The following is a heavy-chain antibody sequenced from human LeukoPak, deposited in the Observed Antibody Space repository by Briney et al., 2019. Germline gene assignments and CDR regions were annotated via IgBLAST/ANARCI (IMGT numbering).Heavy chain of an antibody. CDR3: ANAKYYSSGWSLYYFNY. Sequence: GALRLSCAASGFTFSSYAMSWVRQAPGKGLEWVSTISGRDVSTDYADSVKGRFTISRDNSKNTLYLQMNSLRAEDTAVYYCANAKYYSSGWSLYYFNYWGQGTLVTVSS. D-gene: IGHD6-19*01. J-gene: IGHJ4*02. CDR1: GFTFSSYA. V-gene: IGHV3-23*01. CDR2: ISGRDVST.